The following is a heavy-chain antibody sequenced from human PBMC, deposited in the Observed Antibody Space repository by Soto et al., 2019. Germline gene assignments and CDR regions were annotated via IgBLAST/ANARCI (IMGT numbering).Heavy chain of an antibody. V-gene: IGHV3-23*01. Sequence: EVQLLESGGGLVQPGGSLRLSCAASGFTFSSYAMSWVRQAPGKGLEWVSAISGSGGSTYYADSVKGRFTISRDNSKNTLYLQMNSLRAEDTAVYYCATSGLFGGIFDYWGQGTLVTVSS. D-gene: IGHD3-22*01. CDR1: GFTFSSYA. J-gene: IGHJ4*02. CDR2: ISGSGGST. CDR3: ATSGLFGGIFDY.